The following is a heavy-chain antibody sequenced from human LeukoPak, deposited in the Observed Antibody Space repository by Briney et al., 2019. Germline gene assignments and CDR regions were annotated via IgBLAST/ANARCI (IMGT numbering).Heavy chain of an antibody. Sequence: PSETLSLTCTVSGGSISGYYWSWIRQPPGKGLEWIGYIYYSGSTNYNPSLKSRVTISVDTSKNQFSLKLSSVTAADTAVYYCARLREQVVAATPQNYYYGMDVWGQGTTVTVSS. D-gene: IGHD2-15*01. CDR3: ARLREQVVAATPQNYYYGMDV. CDR2: IYYSGST. CDR1: GGSISGYY. J-gene: IGHJ6*02. V-gene: IGHV4-59*08.